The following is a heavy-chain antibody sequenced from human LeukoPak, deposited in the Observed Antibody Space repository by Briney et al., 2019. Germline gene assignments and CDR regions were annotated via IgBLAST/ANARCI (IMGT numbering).Heavy chain of an antibody. CDR2: IYHSGTT. CDR1: GDSININNW. V-gene: IGHV4-4*02. D-gene: IGHD6-25*01. CDR3: VREARTRSGWPYFDS. J-gene: IGHJ4*02. Sequence: PSGTLSLTCAVSGDSININNWWSWVRQPPGKGLEWIGEIYHSGTTKYNPSLMSRVTMSTDKSQNEFSLKLSSVTAADTAVYYCVREARTRSGWPYFDSWGQGTLVTVSP.